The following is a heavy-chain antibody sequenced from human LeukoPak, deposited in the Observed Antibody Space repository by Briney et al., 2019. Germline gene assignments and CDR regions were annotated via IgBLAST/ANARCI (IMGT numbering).Heavy chain of an antibody. V-gene: IGHV3-11*04. CDR2: ISSSGSTM. Sequence: GGSLRLSCAASGFIFSDYYMSWIRPAPGQGREWGSYISSSGSTMYSTDSVKGRFTISRDNAKDSLYLQMNSLRAEDTAVYYCAELGITMIGGVWGKGTTVTISS. D-gene: IGHD3-10*02. CDR1: GFIFSDYY. CDR3: AELGITMIGGV. J-gene: IGHJ6*04.